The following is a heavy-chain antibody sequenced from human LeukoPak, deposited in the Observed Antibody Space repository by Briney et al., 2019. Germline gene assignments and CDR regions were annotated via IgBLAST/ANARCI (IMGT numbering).Heavy chain of an antibody. V-gene: IGHV7-4-1*02. CDR1: GYTSTSYA. D-gene: IGHD3-22*01. CDR2: INTSTGNP. J-gene: IGHJ6*02. Sequence: ASVKVSCKASGYTSTSYAMNWVRQAPGQGLEWMGWINTSTGNPTYAQGFTGRFVFSLDTSVSTAYLQISSLKAEDTAVYYCARGPYFLSYGFRIYYDSSGYHNGMDVWGQGTTVTVSS. CDR3: ARGPYFLSYGFRIYYDSSGYHNGMDV.